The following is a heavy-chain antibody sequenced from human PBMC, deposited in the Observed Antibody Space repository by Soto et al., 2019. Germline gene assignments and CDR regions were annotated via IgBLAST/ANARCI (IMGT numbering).Heavy chain of an antibody. CDR2: TYYRSKWYN. Sequence: SQTLSLTCAISGDSVSSNIAAWNWIRQSPSRGLEWLGRTYYRSKWYNDYAVSVKSRITINPDTSKNQFSLQLNSVTPEDTAVYYCARDLEDSSSLEYGMDVWGQGTTVTVSS. J-gene: IGHJ6*02. V-gene: IGHV6-1*01. D-gene: IGHD6-13*01. CDR3: ARDLEDSSSLEYGMDV. CDR1: GDSVSSNIAA.